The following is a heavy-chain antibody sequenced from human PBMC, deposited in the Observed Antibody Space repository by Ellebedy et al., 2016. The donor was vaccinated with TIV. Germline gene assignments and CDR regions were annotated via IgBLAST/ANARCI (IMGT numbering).Heavy chain of an antibody. CDR1: GYTCTGYY. J-gene: IGHJ6*02. D-gene: IGHD6-19*01. CDR3: ARGDSSGWSRYGMDV. CDR2: INPNSGGT. V-gene: IGHV1-2*02. Sequence: ASVKVSCKASGYTCTGYYMHWVRQAPGQGLEWMGWINPNSGGTNYAQKFQGRVTMTRDTSISTAYMELSRLRSDDTAVYYCARGDSSGWSRYGMDVWGQGTTVTVSS.